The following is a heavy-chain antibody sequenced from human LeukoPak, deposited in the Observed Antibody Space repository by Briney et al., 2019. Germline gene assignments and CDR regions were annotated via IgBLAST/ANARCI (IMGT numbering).Heavy chain of an antibody. CDR2: IGTQADA. J-gene: IGHJ3*02. Sequence: AGSLSFSCAASGFTFSRYDMHWVRQATGKGLEWVSIIGTQADAYYPGSVEGRFTVSRENAKNSLYLQLHNLTVGDTAVYYCARVTYCNSTTCHRTPFDIWGQGTTVTVSS. V-gene: IGHV3-13*01. D-gene: IGHD2-2*01. CDR1: GFTFSRYD. CDR3: ARVTYCNSTTCHRTPFDI.